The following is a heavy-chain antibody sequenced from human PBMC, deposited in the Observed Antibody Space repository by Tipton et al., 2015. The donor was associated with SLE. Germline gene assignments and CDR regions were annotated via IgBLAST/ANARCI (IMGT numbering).Heavy chain of an antibody. CDR2: ISSSGSTI. D-gene: IGHD6-13*01. V-gene: IGHV3-48*03. CDR1: GFTFSSYE. J-gene: IGHJ3*02. Sequence: SLRLSCAASGFTFSSYEMNWVRQAPGKGLEWVSYISSSGSTIYYADSVKGRFTISRDNAKNSLYLQMNSLRAEDTAVYYCARNLSWGAFDIWGQGTMVPVSS. CDR3: ARNLSWGAFDI.